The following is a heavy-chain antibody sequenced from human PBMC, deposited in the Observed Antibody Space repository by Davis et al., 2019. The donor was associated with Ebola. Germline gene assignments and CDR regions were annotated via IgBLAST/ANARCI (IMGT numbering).Heavy chain of an antibody. CDR2: ITTTGGST. CDR1: GFHFNEYA. J-gene: IGHJ6*02. Sequence: GGSLRLSCAASGFHFNEYALSWVRQAPGKGLEWVSSITTTGGSTYYADSVKGRFTISRDNSKNTLSLQMNSLRAEDTAVYYCAKGAEYCGGDCHSPYFYGMDVWGQGTTVTVSS. D-gene: IGHD2-21*02. V-gene: IGHV3-23*01. CDR3: AKGAEYCGGDCHSPYFYGMDV.